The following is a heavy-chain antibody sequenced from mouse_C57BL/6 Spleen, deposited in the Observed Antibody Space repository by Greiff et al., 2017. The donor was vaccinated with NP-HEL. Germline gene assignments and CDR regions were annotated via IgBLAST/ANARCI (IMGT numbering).Heavy chain of an antibody. Sequence: EVQLVESGGGLVKPGGSLKLSCAASGFTFSSYAMSWVRQTPEKRLEWVATISDGGSYTYYPDNVKGRFTISRDNAKNNLYLQMSHLKSEDTAMYYCARGDGNYYFDYWGQGTTLTVSS. V-gene: IGHV5-4*01. CDR2: ISDGGSYT. CDR3: ARGDGNYYFDY. CDR1: GFTFSSYA. J-gene: IGHJ2*01. D-gene: IGHD2-1*01.